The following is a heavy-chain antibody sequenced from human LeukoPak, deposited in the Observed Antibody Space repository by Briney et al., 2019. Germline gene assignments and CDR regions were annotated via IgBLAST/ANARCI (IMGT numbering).Heavy chain of an antibody. Sequence: ASVKVSCKASGYTFSSYVMTWVRQAPGQGLEWMGWISAYNGNTNYAQKLQGRVTMTTDTSTSTGYMELRSLRSDDTAVYYCARVRCSSTSCYGGADWFDPWGQGTLVTVSS. CDR1: GYTFSSYV. D-gene: IGHD2-2*01. CDR3: ARVRCSSTSCYGGADWFDP. V-gene: IGHV1-18*01. J-gene: IGHJ5*02. CDR2: ISAYNGNT.